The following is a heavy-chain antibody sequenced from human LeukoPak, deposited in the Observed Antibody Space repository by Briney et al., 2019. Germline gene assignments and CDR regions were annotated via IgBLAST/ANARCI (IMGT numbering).Heavy chain of an antibody. V-gene: IGHV1-69*06. D-gene: IGHD6-13*01. J-gene: IGHJ5*02. CDR1: RGTFSSYA. CDR3: AIAAAGTGWFDP. Sequence: VASVKVSCKASRGTFSSYAISWVRRAPGQGLEWMGGIIPIFGTANYAQKFQGRVTITADKSTSTAYMELSSLRSEDTAVYYCAIAAAGTGWFDPWGQGTLVTVSS. CDR2: IIPIFGTA.